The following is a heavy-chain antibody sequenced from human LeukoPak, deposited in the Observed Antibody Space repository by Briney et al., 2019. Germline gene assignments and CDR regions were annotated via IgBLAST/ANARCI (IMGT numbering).Heavy chain of an antibody. CDR2: ISSSSSYI. CDR3: ARERNIAAAPDY. Sequence: KPGGSLRLSCAASAFTFSSYSMNWVRQAPGKGLEWISSISSSSSYIYYADSVKGRFTISRDNAKNSLYLQMNSLRAEDTAMYYCARERNIAAAPDYWGQETLVTVSS. D-gene: IGHD6-13*01. J-gene: IGHJ4*02. CDR1: AFTFSSYS. V-gene: IGHV3-21*01.